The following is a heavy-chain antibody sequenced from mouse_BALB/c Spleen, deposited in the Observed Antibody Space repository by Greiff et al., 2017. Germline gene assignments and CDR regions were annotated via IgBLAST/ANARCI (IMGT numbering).Heavy chain of an antibody. J-gene: IGHJ3*01. CDR1: GFTFNTNA. Sequence: GGGLVQPKGSLKLSCAASGFTFNTNAMNWVRQAPGKGLEWVARIRSKSNNYATYYADSVKDRFTISRDDSQSMLYLQMNNLKTEDTAMYYCVSHYDYDWFAYWGQGTLVTVSA. CDR2: IRSKSNNYAT. V-gene: IGHV10S3*01. D-gene: IGHD2-4*01. CDR3: VSHYDYDWFAY.